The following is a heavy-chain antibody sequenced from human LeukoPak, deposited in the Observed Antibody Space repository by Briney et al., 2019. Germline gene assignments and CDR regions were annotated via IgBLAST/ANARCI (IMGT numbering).Heavy chain of an antibody. CDR3: AKDPCSGGSCYSYYYYYHMDV. J-gene: IGHJ6*03. CDR1: GFTLTSYG. D-gene: IGHD2-15*01. V-gene: IGHV3-30*02. CDR2: IWYDGSTK. Sequence: GGSLRLSCAASGFTLTSYGMHWVRQAPGKGLEWVAFIWYDGSTKYYADSVKGRFTISRDDSKNTLYLQMNSLRAEDTAIYYCAKDPCSGGSCYSYYYYYHMDVWGKGTTVTVSS.